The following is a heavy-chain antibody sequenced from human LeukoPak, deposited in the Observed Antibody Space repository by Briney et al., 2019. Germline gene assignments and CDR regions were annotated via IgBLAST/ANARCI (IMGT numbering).Heavy chain of an antibody. D-gene: IGHD4-17*01. CDR1: GFTFSSYG. CDR3: ARDISTDYGYYFDY. J-gene: IGHJ4*02. V-gene: IGHV3-33*01. CDR2: IWYDGSNK. Sequence: GRSLRLSCAASGFTFSSYGMHWVREAPGKGLEWVAVIWYDGSNKYYADSVKGRFTISRDNSKNTLYLQMNSLRAEDTAVYYCARDISTDYGYYFDYWGQGTLVTVSS.